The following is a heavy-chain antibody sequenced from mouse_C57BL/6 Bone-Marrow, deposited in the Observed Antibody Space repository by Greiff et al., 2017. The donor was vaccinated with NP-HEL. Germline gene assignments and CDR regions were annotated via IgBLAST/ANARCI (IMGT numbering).Heavy chain of an antibody. J-gene: IGHJ4*01. D-gene: IGHD2-3*01. CDR2: IYPGDGDT. Sequence: QVQLQQSGPELVKPGASVKISCKASGYAFSSSWMNWVKQRPGKGLEWIGRIYPGDGDTNYNGKFKGKATLTADKSSSTAYMQLSSLTSEDSAVYFCAREMVTTNYAMDYWGQGTSVTVSS. V-gene: IGHV1-82*01. CDR3: AREMVTTNYAMDY. CDR1: GYAFSSSW.